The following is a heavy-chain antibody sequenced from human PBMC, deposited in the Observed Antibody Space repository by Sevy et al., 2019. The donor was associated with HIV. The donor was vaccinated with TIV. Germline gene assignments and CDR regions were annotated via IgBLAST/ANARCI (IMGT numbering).Heavy chain of an antibody. CDR3: AREECSSWFDY. V-gene: IGHV3-30-3*01. Sequence: GGSLRLSCAASGFTFSSYAMHWVRQAPGKGLEWVAVISYDGSNKYYADSVKGRFTISRDNSKNTLYLQMNSLRAEDTAVYYCAREECSSWFDYWGQGTLVTVSS. J-gene: IGHJ4*02. CDR1: GFTFSSYA. D-gene: IGHD6-13*01. CDR2: ISYDGSNK.